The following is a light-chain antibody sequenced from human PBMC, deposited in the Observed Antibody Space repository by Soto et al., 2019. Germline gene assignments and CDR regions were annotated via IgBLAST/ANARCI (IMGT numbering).Light chain of an antibody. V-gene: IGKV3-11*01. J-gene: IGKJ5*01. CDR3: QQLYTLPFT. CDR2: DAS. Sequence: EIVFTQSPATLSLSPGERATLSCRASQSVSSYLAWYQQKPGQAPRLLIYDASNRATGIPARFSGSGSGTEFTLTISGLLPEDFAAYHCQQLYTLPFTFGQGTRLEIK. CDR1: QSVSSY.